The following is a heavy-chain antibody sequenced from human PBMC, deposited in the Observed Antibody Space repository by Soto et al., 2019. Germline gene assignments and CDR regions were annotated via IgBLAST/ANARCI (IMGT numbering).Heavy chain of an antibody. V-gene: IGHV4-31*03. CDR2: IYYSGST. CDR1: GGSISSGGYY. J-gene: IGHJ6*02. D-gene: IGHD2-2*02. Sequence: TLSLTCTVSGGSISSGGYYWSWIRQHPGKGLEWIGYIYYSGSTYYNPSLKRRVTISVDTSKNQFSLKLSSVTAADTAVYYCAGSYTVVTPTPVYGMDVWGHGTTVTVS. CDR3: AGSYTVVTPTPVYGMDV.